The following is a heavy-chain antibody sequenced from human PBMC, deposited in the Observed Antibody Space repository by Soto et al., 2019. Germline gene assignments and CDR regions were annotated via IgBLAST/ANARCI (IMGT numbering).Heavy chain of an antibody. V-gene: IGHV3-21*01. CDR3: SGCSGGACHQNYGMDV. Sequence: EVHLVESGGGLVKPGGSLRLSCAVSGFTFSSCTMNWVRQAPRKGLEWVSSISPSTSHIYYSDSVKGRFTISRDNAKNSLFLQMNSLRSKVTAVYYCSGCSGGACHQNYGMDVWCQGTTVTVSS. CDR2: ISPSTSHI. D-gene: IGHD2-15*01. CDR1: GFTFSSCT. J-gene: IGHJ6*02.